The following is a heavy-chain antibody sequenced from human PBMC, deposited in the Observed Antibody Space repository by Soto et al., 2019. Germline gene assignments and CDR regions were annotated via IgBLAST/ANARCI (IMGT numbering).Heavy chain of an antibody. CDR3: AREGSGTDYYYYMDV. J-gene: IGHJ6*03. D-gene: IGHD2-8*02. Sequence: QVQLVQSGAEVKKPGSSVKVSCKASGGTFSSYTISWVRQAPGQGLEWMGRIIPILGIANYAQKFQGRVTITADKSTSTAYMELSSLRSEDTAMYYCAREGSGTDYYYYMDVWGKGTTVTVSS. V-gene: IGHV1-69*08. CDR1: GGTFSSYT. CDR2: IIPILGIA.